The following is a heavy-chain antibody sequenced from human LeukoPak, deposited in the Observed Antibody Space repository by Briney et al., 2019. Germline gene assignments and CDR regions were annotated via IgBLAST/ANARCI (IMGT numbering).Heavy chain of an antibody. Sequence: SETLSLTCIVSGGSINSSSYYWGWIRQPPGKGLEWIGSIYHSGSTYYNRSLKSRVTISVDTSKNQFSLKLSSVTAADTAVYYCARGAPPYYDFWSGYSSTVYYFDYWGQGTLVTVSS. V-gene: IGHV4-39*07. CDR1: GGSINSSSYY. CDR2: IYHSGST. J-gene: IGHJ4*02. CDR3: ARGAPPYYDFWSGYSSTVYYFDY. D-gene: IGHD3-3*01.